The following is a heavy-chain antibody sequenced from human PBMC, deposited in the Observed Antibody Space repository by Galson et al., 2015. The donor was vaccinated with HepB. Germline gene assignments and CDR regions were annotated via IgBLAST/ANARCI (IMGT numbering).Heavy chain of an antibody. J-gene: IGHJ5*02. V-gene: IGHV1-46*01. CDR1: GYTFTSYY. CDR2: INPSGGST. CDR3: ARGRIIWFGELNNWFDP. Sequence: SVKVSCKASGYTFTSYYMHWVRQAPGQGLEWMGIINPSGGSTSYAQKFQGRVTMTRDTSTSTIYMELSSLRSEDTAVYYCARGRIIWFGELNNWFDPWGQGTLVTVSS. D-gene: IGHD3-10*01.